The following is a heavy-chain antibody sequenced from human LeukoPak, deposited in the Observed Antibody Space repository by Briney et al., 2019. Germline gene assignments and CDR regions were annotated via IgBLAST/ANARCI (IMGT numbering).Heavy chain of an antibody. J-gene: IGHJ4*02. CDR3: ARGRGYSYGYRGYYFDY. CDR1: GYSISSGYY. Sequence: SETLSLTCTVSGYSISSGYYWGWIRQPPGKGLEWIGEINHSGSTNYNPSLKSRVTISVDTSKNQFSLKLSSVTAADTAVYYCARGRGYSYGYRGYYFDYWGQGTLVTVSS. V-gene: IGHV4-38-2*02. D-gene: IGHD5-18*01. CDR2: INHSGST.